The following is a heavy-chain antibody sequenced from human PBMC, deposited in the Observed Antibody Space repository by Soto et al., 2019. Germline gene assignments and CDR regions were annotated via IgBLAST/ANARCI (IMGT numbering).Heavy chain of an antibody. Sequence: PGGSLRLSCAASGFTFKNYAMHWVRQAPGKGLEWVAVVSHDGANKHYAESVKGRLTISRDNPRDTVSLQMNSLRLEDTAVYYCVRETQIVRVVVPTPGSAGALGMWGQGTRVTVSS. J-gene: IGHJ3*02. D-gene: IGHD2-15*01. V-gene: IGHV3-30-3*01. CDR2: VSHDGANK. CDR3: VRETQIVRVVVPTPGSAGALGM. CDR1: GFTFKNYA.